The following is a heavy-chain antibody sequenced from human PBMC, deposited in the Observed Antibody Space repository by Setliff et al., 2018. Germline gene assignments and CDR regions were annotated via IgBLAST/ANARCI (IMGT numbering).Heavy chain of an antibody. D-gene: IGHD3-16*02. V-gene: IGHV1-2*06. J-gene: IGHJ6*03. CDR1: GYTFTGYY. Sequence: APVKVSCKAPGYTFTGYYMHWVRQAPGQGLEWMGRINPNSGGTNYAQKFQGRVTMTRDTSISTAYMELSRLRSDDTAVYYCARVKAPALYYYMDVWGKGTTVTVSS. CDR2: INPNSGGT. CDR3: ARVKAPALYYYMDV.